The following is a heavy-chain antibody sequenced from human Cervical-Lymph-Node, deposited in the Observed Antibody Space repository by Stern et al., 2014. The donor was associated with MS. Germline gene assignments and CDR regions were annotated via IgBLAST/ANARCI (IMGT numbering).Heavy chain of an antibody. V-gene: IGHV2-5*02. CDR2: IYWDDDK. CDR3: AHRLCNGGSCYFDY. D-gene: IGHD2-15*01. CDR1: GFSLRTSGVG. Sequence: QVTLRESGPTLVKPTQTLTLTCTFSGFSLRTSGVGVGWIRQPPGQALEWLALIYWDDDKRYSPSLKSRLTITKDTSKNQVVLTMTDMDPVDTATYYCAHRLCNGGSCYFDYWGQGTLVTVSS. J-gene: IGHJ4*02.